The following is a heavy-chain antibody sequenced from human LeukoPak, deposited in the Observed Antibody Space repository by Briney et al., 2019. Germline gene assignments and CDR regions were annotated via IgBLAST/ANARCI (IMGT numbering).Heavy chain of an antibody. J-gene: IGHJ4*02. CDR1: GFTFSSYE. CDR3: ARDPTDDYYGSGTYYKWGFDY. V-gene: IGHV3-48*03. Sequence: GGSLRPSCAASGFTFSSYEMNWVRQAPGKGLEWVSYISSSGSTIYYADSVKGRFTISRDNAKNSLYLQMNSLRAEDTAVYYCARDPTDDYYGSGTYYKWGFDYWGQGTLVTVSS. D-gene: IGHD3-10*01. CDR2: ISSSGSTI.